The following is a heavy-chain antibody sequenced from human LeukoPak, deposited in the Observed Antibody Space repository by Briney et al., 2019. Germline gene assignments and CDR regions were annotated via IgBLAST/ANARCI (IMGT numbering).Heavy chain of an antibody. Sequence: SETLSLTCTVSGGSISSSSYYWDWIRQPLGKGLEWIGSIYYSGSTNYNPSLKSRVTISVDTSKNQFSLKLSSVTAADTAVYYCARVGYYYDSSGPDYYFDYWGQGTLVTVSS. D-gene: IGHD3-22*01. CDR1: GGSISSSSYY. J-gene: IGHJ4*02. V-gene: IGHV4-39*07. CDR2: IYYSGST. CDR3: ARVGYYYDSSGPDYYFDY.